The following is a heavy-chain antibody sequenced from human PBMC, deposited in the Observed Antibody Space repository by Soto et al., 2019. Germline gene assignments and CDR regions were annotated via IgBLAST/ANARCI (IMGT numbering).Heavy chain of an antibody. CDR2: FDPEDGET. J-gene: IGHJ4*02. D-gene: IGHD5-12*01. CDR3: ATHRNAFLRLWPYYFDY. Sequence: ASVKVSCKVSGYTLTELSMHWVRQAPGKGLEWMGGFDPEDGETTYAQKFQGRVTMTEDTSTDTAYMELSSLRSEDTAVYYCATHRNAFLRLWPYYFDYWGQGTLVTVSS. CDR1: GYTLTELS. V-gene: IGHV1-24*01.